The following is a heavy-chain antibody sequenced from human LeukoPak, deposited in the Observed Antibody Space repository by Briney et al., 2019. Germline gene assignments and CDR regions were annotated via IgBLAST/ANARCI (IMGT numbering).Heavy chain of an antibody. D-gene: IGHD3-10*01. Sequence: PGGSLRLSCAASGFTFSSFSMIWVRQAPGKGLEWVSSTSSSSAYTFYAESGKGRFTISRDNAKNSLFLQMNSLRAEDTAVYYCARSGSGTYYYYYGMDVWGQGTTVTVSS. CDR3: ARSGSGTYYYYYGMDV. V-gene: IGHV3-21*04. CDR1: GFTFSSFS. J-gene: IGHJ6*02. CDR2: TSSSSAYT.